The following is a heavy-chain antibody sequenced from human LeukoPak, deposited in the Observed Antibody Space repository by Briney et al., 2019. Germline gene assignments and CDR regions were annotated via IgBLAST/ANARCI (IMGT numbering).Heavy chain of an antibody. CDR1: GGSFSGYY. Sequence: PSETLSLTCGGYGGSFSGYYWNWIRQPPGKGLEWIGEIHHSGSTDYNPSLKSRVSISVDTSKNQFSLKLSSVNVADTAVYYCARDADTCGSDTFDIWGEGTMVTVSS. V-gene: IGHV4-34*01. CDR2: IHHSGST. D-gene: IGHD5-18*01. CDR3: ARDADTCGSDTFDI. J-gene: IGHJ3*02.